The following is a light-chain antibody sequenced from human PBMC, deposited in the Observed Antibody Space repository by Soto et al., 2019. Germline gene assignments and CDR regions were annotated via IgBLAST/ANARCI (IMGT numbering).Light chain of an antibody. V-gene: IGKV3-20*01. CDR1: QSVSSSY. Sequence: EIVLTQSPGTLSLSPGERATLSCRASQSVSSSYLVWYQQRPGQPPRLLIYGTSNRAAGIPDRFTGTGSGTDFTLTIYRLEPEDSAVYYCQQYGSSALTFGGGTKVEL. CDR2: GTS. J-gene: IGKJ4*01. CDR3: QQYGSSALT.